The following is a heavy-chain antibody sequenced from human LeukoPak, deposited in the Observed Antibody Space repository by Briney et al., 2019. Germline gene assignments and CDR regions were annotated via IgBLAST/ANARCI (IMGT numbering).Heavy chain of an antibody. CDR3: AGVEDFSGLSCHLGL. D-gene: IGHD2-15*01. CDR1: GCPFTRSW. Sequence: GAAPLTSCNGAGCPFTRSWIAWGLQLPAKSLEWRVVIYSGGSDTRYSPSFQGQVTSSVDKSINTASLQWSSLHASDTAVYSCAGVEDFSGLSCHLGLWGQGNLVSVP. J-gene: IGHJ4*02. V-gene: IGHV5-51*01. CDR2: IYSGGSDT.